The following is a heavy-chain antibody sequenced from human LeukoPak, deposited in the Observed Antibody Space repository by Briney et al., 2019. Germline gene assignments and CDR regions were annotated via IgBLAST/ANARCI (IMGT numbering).Heavy chain of an antibody. D-gene: IGHD3-3*01. CDR1: GFTFSGSA. J-gene: IGHJ5*02. V-gene: IGHV3-73*01. Sequence: GGSLRLSCAASGFTFSGSAMHWVRQASGKGLEWVGRIRSKANSYATAYAASVKGRFTISRDDSKNTAYLQMNSLKTEDTAVYYCTRFAYDFWSGYPPRDNWFDPWGQGTLVTVSS. CDR3: TRFAYDFWSGYPPRDNWFDP. CDR2: IRSKANSYAT.